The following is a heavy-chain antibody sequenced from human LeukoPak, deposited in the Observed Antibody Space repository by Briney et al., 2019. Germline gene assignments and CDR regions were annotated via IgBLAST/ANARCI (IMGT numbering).Heavy chain of an antibody. CDR1: GFTVSSNY. V-gene: IGHV3-66*01. CDR3: ANVGAFNI. Sequence: PGGSLRLSCAASGFTVSSNYMSWVRQAPGKGLEWVSVIYSGGSTYYADSVRGRFTLSRDNSKNTVYLQINSLRVEDTAMYYCANVGAFNIWGQGTMVTVSS. CDR2: IYSGGST. J-gene: IGHJ3*02.